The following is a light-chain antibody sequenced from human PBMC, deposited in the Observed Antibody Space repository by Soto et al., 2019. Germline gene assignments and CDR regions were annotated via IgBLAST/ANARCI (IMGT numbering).Light chain of an antibody. CDR2: DAS. V-gene: IGKV1-39*01. J-gene: IGKJ4*01. Sequence: DIQLTQSPSFLSASVGDRVTITCRASQSISSWLAWYQQKPGKAPKLLIYDASSLQSGVPSRFLGSGSGTDFTLTITSLQPEDFATYYCQQSYTTPPTFGGGTKVDIK. CDR1: QSISSW. CDR3: QQSYTTPPT.